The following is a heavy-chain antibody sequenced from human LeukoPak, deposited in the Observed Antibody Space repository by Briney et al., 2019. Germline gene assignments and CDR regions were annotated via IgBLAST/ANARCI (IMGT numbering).Heavy chain of an antibody. CDR3: ATDGGMGNRYFDY. CDR1: GGTFSSYA. CDR2: IIPIFGTA. D-gene: IGHD3-16*01. Sequence: SVKVSCKASGGTFSSYAISWVRQAPGQGLEGMGGIIPIFGTANYAQQFQDRVTITADKSTSTAYMELSSLRSEDTAVYYCATDGGMGNRYFDYWGQGTLVTVSS. V-gene: IGHV1-69*06. J-gene: IGHJ4*02.